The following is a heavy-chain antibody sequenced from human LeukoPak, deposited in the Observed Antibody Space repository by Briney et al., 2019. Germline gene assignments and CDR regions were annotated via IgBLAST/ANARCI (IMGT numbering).Heavy chain of an antibody. V-gene: IGHV4-4*02. D-gene: IGHD4-17*01. CDR3: VRDFDDGNYALRY. CDR1: GDSVGSSVSGNSR. Sequence: SETLSLTCAVYGDSVGSSVSGNSRWNWVRQTPGKGLEWIGEIYRSGGTHYNPALRRRVTMSLDRSKNHLSLNVRSVTAADTAVYYCVRDFDDGNYALRYWGQGTLVTVSS. CDR2: IYRSGGT. J-gene: IGHJ4*02.